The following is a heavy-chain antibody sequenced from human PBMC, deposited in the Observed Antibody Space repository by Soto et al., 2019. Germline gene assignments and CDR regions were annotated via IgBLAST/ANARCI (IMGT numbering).Heavy chain of an antibody. Sequence: QVQLVQSGAEVKKPGSSVKVSCKASGGTFSSYAISWVRQAPGQGLEWMGGIIPIFGTANYAQKFQGRVTITAGESTSTAYMELSSLRSEDTAVYYCARRDLGDFWCGYYTGYYYYGMDVWGQGTTVTVSS. CDR1: GGTFSSYA. V-gene: IGHV1-69*01. CDR3: ARRDLGDFWCGYYTGYYYYGMDV. D-gene: IGHD3-3*01. J-gene: IGHJ6*02. CDR2: IIPIFGTA.